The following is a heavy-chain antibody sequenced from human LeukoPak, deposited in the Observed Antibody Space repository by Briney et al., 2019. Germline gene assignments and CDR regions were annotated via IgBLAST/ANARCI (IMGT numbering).Heavy chain of an antibody. V-gene: IGHV5-51*01. D-gene: IGHD3-10*01. CDR3: ARQSRDGSKTRGYYFDY. Sequence: GESLQISCQVSGYIFTHYWIGWVRQMPGKGLKSMGIIYPADSDTTYSPSFQGQVTVSADKSISTVYLQWSSLKASDTAMYYCARQSRDGSKTRGYYFDYWGQGTLATVSS. CDR2: IYPADSDT. CDR1: GYIFTHYW. J-gene: IGHJ4*02.